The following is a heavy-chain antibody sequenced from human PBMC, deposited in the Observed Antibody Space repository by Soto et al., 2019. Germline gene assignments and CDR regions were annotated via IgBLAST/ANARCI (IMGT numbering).Heavy chain of an antibody. D-gene: IGHD2-2*01. J-gene: IGHJ1*01. CDR1: GGSISSYY. V-gene: IGHV4-59*01. Sequence: QVQLQESGPGLVKPSETLSLTCTVSGGSISSYYWSWIRQPPGKGLEWIGYIYYSGSTNYNPSLKRRVTISVDTSKNQFSLKLSSVTAADTAVYYCARDNAQARHAEYFQHWGQGTLVTVSS. CDR3: ARDNAQARHAEYFQH. CDR2: IYYSGST.